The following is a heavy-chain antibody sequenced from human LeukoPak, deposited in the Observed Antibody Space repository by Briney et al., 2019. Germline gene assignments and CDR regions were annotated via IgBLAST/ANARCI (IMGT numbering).Heavy chain of an antibody. CDR1: GFTFNRSA. Sequence: GGSLRLSCAASGFTFNRSAISWVRQAPGKGLEWVSTIGGSGDKTFYADSVKGRFTISRDNSKNMVHLQMNSLTGEDTALYYCVRRGDASSGWGDHDFWGQGALVTVSS. D-gene: IGHD6-19*01. CDR2: IGGSGDKT. J-gene: IGHJ4*02. V-gene: IGHV3-23*01. CDR3: VRRGDASSGWGDHDF.